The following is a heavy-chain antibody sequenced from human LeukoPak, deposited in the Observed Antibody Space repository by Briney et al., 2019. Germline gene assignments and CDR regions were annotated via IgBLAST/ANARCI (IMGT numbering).Heavy chain of an antibody. D-gene: IGHD6-13*01. CDR1: GFTFSSYA. Sequence: GGSLRLSCAASGFTFSSYAMTWVRQAPGKGLEWVSPISGSGGSTYYADSVKGRFTISRDNSKNTLYLQMNSLRAEDTAVYYCAKAFSSSWYEDGFDYWGQGTLVTVSS. V-gene: IGHV3-23*01. J-gene: IGHJ4*02. CDR3: AKAFSSSWYEDGFDY. CDR2: ISGSGGST.